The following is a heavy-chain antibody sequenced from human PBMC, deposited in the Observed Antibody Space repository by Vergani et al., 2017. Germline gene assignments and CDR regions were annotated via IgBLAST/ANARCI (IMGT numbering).Heavy chain of an antibody. CDR2: INPSGGST. D-gene: IGHD5-12*01. J-gene: IGHJ4*02. CDR3: ASRPYSGYGRDY. CDR1: GYTFTSYY. V-gene: IGHV1-46*01. Sequence: QVQLVQSGAEVKKPGASVKVSCKASGYTFTSYYMHWVRQAPGQGLEWMGIINPSGGSTSYAQKFQGRVTMTRDTSTSTVYMELSSLRSEDTAVYYCASRPYSGYGRDYWGQGTLVTVSS.